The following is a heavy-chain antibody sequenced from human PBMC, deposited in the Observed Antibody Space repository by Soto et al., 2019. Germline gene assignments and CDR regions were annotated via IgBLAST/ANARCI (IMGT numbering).Heavy chain of an antibody. Sequence: ASVKVSCKVSGYTLTELSMHWVRQAPRKGLEWMGGFDPEDGETIYAQKFQGRVTMTEDTSTDTAYMELSSLRSEDTAVYYCATPGIVVVVAATRWRAFDIWGQGTMVTVSS. CDR1: GYTLTELS. V-gene: IGHV1-24*01. J-gene: IGHJ3*02. D-gene: IGHD2-15*01. CDR2: FDPEDGET. CDR3: ATPGIVVVVAATRWRAFDI.